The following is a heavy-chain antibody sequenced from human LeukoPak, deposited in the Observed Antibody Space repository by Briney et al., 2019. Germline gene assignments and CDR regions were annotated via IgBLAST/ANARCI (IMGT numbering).Heavy chain of an antibody. CDR1: GLTFSLYS. V-gene: IGHV3-21*01. D-gene: IGHD2-8*01. J-gene: IGHJ4*02. CDR2: ISSSSRYI. CDR3: ASRACTNGVCSFDY. Sequence: PGGSLRLSCADSGLTFSLYSMNWVRQAPGKGLEWVSSISSSSRYIHYADSVKGRFTITRDKAKISLYLQMDSMRGEDTAVYYCASRACTNGVCSFDYWGQGTLVTVSS.